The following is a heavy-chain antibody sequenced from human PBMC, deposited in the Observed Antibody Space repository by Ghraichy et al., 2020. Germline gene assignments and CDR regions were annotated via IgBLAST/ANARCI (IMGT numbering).Heavy chain of an antibody. J-gene: IGHJ4*02. CDR1: GYTFTTHV. CDR3: ARVRDYGDYGVGY. V-gene: IGHV1-8*01. CDR2: MNPNSGNT. D-gene: IGHD4-17*01. Sequence: ASVKVSCKSGGYTFTTHVMNSLRHATLQVQKLMGWMNPNSGNTGYAQKFQGRVTMTRNTSISTAYMELSSLRSEDTAVYYCARVRDYGDYGVGYWGQGTL.